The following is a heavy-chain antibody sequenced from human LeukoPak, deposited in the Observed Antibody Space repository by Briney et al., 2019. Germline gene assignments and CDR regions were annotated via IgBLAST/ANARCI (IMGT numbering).Heavy chain of an antibody. D-gene: IGHD1-26*01. Sequence: GSLRLSCAASGFTFSSYSMNWVRHAPGKGLEWFSSISSSSSYIYYADSVKGRFTISRDNAKNSLYLQMNSLRAEDTAVYYCAREGVGATANFDYWGQGTLVTVSS. CDR3: AREGVGATANFDY. CDR2: ISSSSSYI. J-gene: IGHJ4*02. CDR1: GFTFSSYS. V-gene: IGHV3-21*01.